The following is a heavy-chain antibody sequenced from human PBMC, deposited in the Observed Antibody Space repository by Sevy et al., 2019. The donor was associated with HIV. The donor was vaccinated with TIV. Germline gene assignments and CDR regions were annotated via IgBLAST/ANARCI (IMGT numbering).Heavy chain of an antibody. J-gene: IGHJ6*02. V-gene: IGHV5-51*01. CDR3: ARHDGALGQVAQMDV. CDR1: GYSFSSYW. D-gene: IGHD3-10*01. Sequence: GESLKISCKGSGYSFSSYWIGWVRQMPGKGLEWMGIIYPGDSDNIYSPSFQGQVTISADKSISTAYLQWSSLKASDTAMYYCARHDGALGQVAQMDVWGQGTTVTVSS. CDR2: IYPGDSDN.